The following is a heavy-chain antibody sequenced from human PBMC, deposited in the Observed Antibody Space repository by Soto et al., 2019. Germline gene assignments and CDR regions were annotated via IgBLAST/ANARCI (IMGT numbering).Heavy chain of an antibody. J-gene: IGHJ4*02. CDR1: GYSFTSYW. CDR3: ARLGYCGGDCYSGSPDSHYFDY. V-gene: IGHV5-51*01. CDR2: IYPGDSDT. Sequence: LGESLKISCKGSGYSFTSYWIGWVRQMPGKGLEWMGIIYPGDSDTRYSPSFQGQVTISADKSISTAYLQWSSLKASDTAMYYCARLGYCGGDCYSGSPDSHYFDYWGQGTLVTVSS. D-gene: IGHD2-21*02.